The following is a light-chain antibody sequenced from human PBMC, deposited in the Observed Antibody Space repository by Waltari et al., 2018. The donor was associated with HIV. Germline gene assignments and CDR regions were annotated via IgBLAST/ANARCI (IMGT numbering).Light chain of an antibody. Sequence: EIVLTQSPGTLSLSPGERATLSCRASQSVSSSYLAWYQHKPGQAPRLLIYGASSRATGIPDRFSGSGSGTDFTLTISRLEPEDFAVYYCQQYGTSPLTFGGGTKVEIK. CDR3: QQYGTSPLT. CDR2: GAS. CDR1: QSVSSSY. V-gene: IGKV3-20*01. J-gene: IGKJ4*01.